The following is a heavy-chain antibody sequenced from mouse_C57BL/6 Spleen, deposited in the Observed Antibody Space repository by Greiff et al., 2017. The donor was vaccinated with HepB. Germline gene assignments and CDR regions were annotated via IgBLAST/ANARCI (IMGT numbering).Heavy chain of an antibody. CDR2: ISSGSSTI. V-gene: IGHV5-17*01. CDR1: GFTFSDYG. CDR3: ARGGNDWGYYFDY. D-gene: IGHD2-2*01. Sequence: EVKLMESGGGLVKPGGSLKLSCAASGFTFSDYGMHWVRQAPEKGLEWVAYISSGSSTIYYADTVKGRLTISRDNAKNTLFLQMTSLRSEDTAMYYCARGGNDWGYYFDYWGQGTTLTVSS. J-gene: IGHJ2*01.